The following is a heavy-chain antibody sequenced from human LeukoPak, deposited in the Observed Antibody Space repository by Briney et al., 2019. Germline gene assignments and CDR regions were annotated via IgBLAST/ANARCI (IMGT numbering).Heavy chain of an antibody. D-gene: IGHD5-12*01. V-gene: IGHV3-30*18. CDR2: ISYDGSNK. Sequence: GGSLRLSCAASGFTFSSYGMHWVRQAPGKGLEWVAVISYDGSNKYYADSVKGRFTISRDNSKNTLYLQMNSLRAEDTAVYYCAKSPYSGYDFFDYWRQGTLVTVST. J-gene: IGHJ4*02. CDR1: GFTFSSYG. CDR3: AKSPYSGYDFFDY.